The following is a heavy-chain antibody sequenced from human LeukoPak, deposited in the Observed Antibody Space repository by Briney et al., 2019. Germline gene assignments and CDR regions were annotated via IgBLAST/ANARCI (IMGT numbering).Heavy chain of an antibody. Sequence: GGSLRLSCAASGFTFSSYSMNWVRQAPGKGLEWVSSISSSSSYIYYADSVKGRFTISRDKAKNSLYLQMNSLRAEDTAVYYCARERVVVAATPYFDYWGQGTLVTVSS. V-gene: IGHV3-21*01. CDR3: ARERVVVAATPYFDY. CDR2: ISSSSSYI. CDR1: GFTFSSYS. J-gene: IGHJ4*02. D-gene: IGHD2-15*01.